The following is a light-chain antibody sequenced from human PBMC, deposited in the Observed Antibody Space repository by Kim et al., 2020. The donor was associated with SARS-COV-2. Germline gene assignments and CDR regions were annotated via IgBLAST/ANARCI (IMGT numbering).Light chain of an antibody. CDR2: YDS. CDR3: QVWDSSSDHVV. V-gene: IGLV3-21*04. CDR1: NMGSKS. J-gene: IGLJ2*01. Sequence: APGKTARITWGGNNMGSKSVHWYQQKPGQAPVLVIYYDSDRPSGIPERFSGSNSGNTATLTISRVEAGDEADYYCQVWDSSSDHVVFGGGTQLTV.